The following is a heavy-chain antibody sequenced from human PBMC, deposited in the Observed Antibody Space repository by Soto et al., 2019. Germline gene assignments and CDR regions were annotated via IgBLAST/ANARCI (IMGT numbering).Heavy chain of an antibody. CDR1: GGTFSSYA. Sequence: QVQLVQSGAEVKKPGSSVKVSCKASGGTFSSYAISWVRQAPGQGRAWMGGIIPIFGTANYAQKFPGRVTITADESTSRAYMGLSSLRSEDTAVYYCATFGDTLDSGSYSFDYWGQGTLVTVAS. CDR3: ATFGDTLDSGSYSFDY. J-gene: IGHJ4*02. CDR2: IIPIFGTA. V-gene: IGHV1-69*01. D-gene: IGHD1-26*01.